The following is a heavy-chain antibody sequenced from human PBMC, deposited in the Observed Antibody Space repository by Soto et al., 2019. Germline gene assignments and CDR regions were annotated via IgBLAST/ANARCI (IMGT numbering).Heavy chain of an antibody. Sequence: ASLKVSFKASCYTFTSYFISWGLQSPGQGLELMGWISAYNGNKNYAQNLQGRVTMTTDTSTSTAYMELRSLRSDETAVYYCARAGNKIVKAEFDYWGQGIMVTVSS. V-gene: IGHV1-18*01. CDR3: ARAGNKIVKAEFDY. D-gene: IGHD3-10*01. CDR2: ISAYNGNK. CDR1: CYTFTSYF. J-gene: IGHJ4*02.